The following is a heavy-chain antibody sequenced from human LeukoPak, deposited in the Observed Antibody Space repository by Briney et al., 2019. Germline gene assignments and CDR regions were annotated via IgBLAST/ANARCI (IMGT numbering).Heavy chain of an antibody. Sequence: GGSLRLSCAASGFTISSDSMHWIRQAPGKGLEYVSAIGYGGDTYYANSVKGRFTISRDISKNTLYLQMGSLRPEDMAVYYCAKSIAVAGVAGGRTFDYWGQGTLVTVSS. J-gene: IGHJ4*02. V-gene: IGHV3-64*01. CDR3: AKSIAVAGVAGGRTFDY. D-gene: IGHD6-19*01. CDR1: GFTISSDS. CDR2: IGYGGDT.